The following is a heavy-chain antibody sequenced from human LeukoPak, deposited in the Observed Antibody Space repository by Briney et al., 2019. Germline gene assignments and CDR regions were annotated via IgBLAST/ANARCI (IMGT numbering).Heavy chain of an antibody. CDR3: AKEYTGTFSPFPSYFDN. V-gene: IGHV3-23*01. Sequence: GGSLRLSCAASGFTFSTSAMNWVRQAPGKGLEWVSAITGSGGRTYYVDSVKGRVTISRDNSKNPLYLQMNSLRAEDTAIYYCAKEYTGTFSPFPSYFDNWGQGTLVTVSS. D-gene: IGHD1-26*01. CDR2: ITGSGGRT. J-gene: IGHJ4*02. CDR1: GFTFSTSA.